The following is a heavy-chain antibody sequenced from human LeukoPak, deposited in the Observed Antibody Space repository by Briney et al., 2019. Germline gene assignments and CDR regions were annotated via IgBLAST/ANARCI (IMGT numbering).Heavy chain of an antibody. CDR3: ARDIGSSGSGSYFGPNYYYYYGMDV. V-gene: IGHV1-18*01. CDR1: GYTFTSYG. CDR2: ISAYNGNT. J-gene: IGHJ6*02. Sequence: ASVKVSCKASGYTFTSYGISWVRQAPGQGLEWMGWISAYNGNTNYAQKLQGRVTMTTDTSTSTAYMELRSLRSDDTAVYYCARDIGSSGSGSYFGPNYYYYYGMDVWGQGTTVTVSS. D-gene: IGHD3-10*01.